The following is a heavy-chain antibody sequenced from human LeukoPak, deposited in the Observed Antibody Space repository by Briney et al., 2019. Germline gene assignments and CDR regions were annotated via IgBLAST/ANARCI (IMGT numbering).Heavy chain of an antibody. CDR2: ISGSGGST. J-gene: IGHJ4*02. Sequence: TGGSLRLSCAASGFTFSSYAMSWVRQAPGKGLEWVSAISGSGGSTYYADSVKGRFTISRDNSKNTLYLQMNSLRAEDTAVYYCAKDFFQEREVVVTPYFDYWGQGTLATVSS. D-gene: IGHD3-22*01. CDR3: AKDFFQEREVVVTPYFDY. V-gene: IGHV3-23*01. CDR1: GFTFSSYA.